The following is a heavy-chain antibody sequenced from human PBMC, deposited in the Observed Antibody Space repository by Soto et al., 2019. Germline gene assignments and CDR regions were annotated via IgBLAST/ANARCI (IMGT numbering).Heavy chain of an antibody. CDR2: ISYDGSNK. CDR1: GFTFSSYG. Sequence: GGSLRLSCAASGFTFSSYGMHWVRQAPGKGLEWVAVISYDGSNKYYADSVKGRFTISRDNSKNTLYLQMNSLRAEDTAVYYCAKGTHPPYYDILTGYYKDDYYYYYGMDVWGQGTTVTVSS. CDR3: AKGTHPPYYDILTGYYKDDYYYYYGMDV. V-gene: IGHV3-30*18. J-gene: IGHJ6*02. D-gene: IGHD3-9*01.